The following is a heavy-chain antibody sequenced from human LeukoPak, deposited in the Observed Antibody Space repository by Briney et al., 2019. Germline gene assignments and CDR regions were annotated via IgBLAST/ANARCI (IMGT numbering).Heavy chain of an antibody. V-gene: IGHV1-2*02. Sequence: ASVKVSCKASGYTFTGYYMHWVRQAPGQGLEWVGWINPKNGGSNYAQKFQGRVTMTRDRSISTAYMELSRLTSDDTALYYCAKAIAVERTWFDPWGQGTLVTVSS. CDR1: GYTFTGYY. J-gene: IGHJ5*02. D-gene: IGHD6-19*01. CDR2: INPKNGGS. CDR3: AKAIAVERTWFDP.